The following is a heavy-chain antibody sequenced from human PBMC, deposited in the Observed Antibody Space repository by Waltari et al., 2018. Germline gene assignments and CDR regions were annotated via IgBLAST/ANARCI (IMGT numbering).Heavy chain of an antibody. CDR1: GGSFSGYY. CDR3: ARFPPSYTPIDY. J-gene: IGHJ4*02. CDR2: INHSGSS. V-gene: IGHV4-34*01. Sequence: QVQLQQWGAGLLKPSETLSLTCAVYGGSFSGYYWSWIRQPPGKGLEWIGEINHSGSSNYNPSLKSRVTISVETSKNQFSLKLSSVTAADTAVYYCARFPPSYTPIDYWGQGTLVTVSS. D-gene: IGHD2-15*01.